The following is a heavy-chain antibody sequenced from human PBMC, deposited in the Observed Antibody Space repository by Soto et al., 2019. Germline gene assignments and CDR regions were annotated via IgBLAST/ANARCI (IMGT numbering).Heavy chain of an antibody. Sequence: GGSLRLSCAASGFAFTRYSMNWVRQAPGKGLEWVSSISSTTNYIYYGDSMKGRFTISRDNAKNSLYLEMNSLRAEDTAAYYCARESEDLTSNFDYWGQGTLVTVSS. V-gene: IGHV3-21*06. CDR3: ARESEDLTSNFDY. CDR2: ISSTTNYI. CDR1: GFAFTRYS. J-gene: IGHJ4*02.